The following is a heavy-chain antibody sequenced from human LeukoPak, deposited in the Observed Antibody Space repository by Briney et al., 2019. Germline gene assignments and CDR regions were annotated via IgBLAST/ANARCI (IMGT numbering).Heavy chain of an antibody. CDR2: ISSGGII. V-gene: IGHV3-48*03. CDR3: GAGRQFVGAFDI. CDR1: GFTFSSYE. J-gene: IGHJ3*02. D-gene: IGHD3-10*01. Sequence: GWSLRLSCAASGFTFSSYELYWVRQAPGKGLEWVSYISSGGIIKYADSVKGQFTISRDDAKKSLYLQMNSLRAEDTAIYYCGAGRQFVGAFDIWGQGTLVTVSS.